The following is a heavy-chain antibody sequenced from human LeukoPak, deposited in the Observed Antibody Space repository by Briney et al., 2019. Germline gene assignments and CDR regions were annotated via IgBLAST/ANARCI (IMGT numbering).Heavy chain of an antibody. J-gene: IGHJ4*02. V-gene: IGHV4-34*01. Sequence: SETLSLTCAVYGGSFSGYYWSWIRQPPGKGLEWIGEINHSGSTNYNPSLKSRVTMSVDTSKNQFSLKLSSVTAADTAVYYCARDTTYYASGRYFDYWGQGTLVTVSS. D-gene: IGHD3-10*01. CDR2: INHSGST. CDR1: GGSFSGYY. CDR3: ARDTTYYASGRYFDY.